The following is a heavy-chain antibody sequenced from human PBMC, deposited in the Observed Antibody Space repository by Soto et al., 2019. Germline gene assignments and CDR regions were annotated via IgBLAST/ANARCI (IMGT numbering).Heavy chain of an antibody. Sequence: QVQLVESGGGVVQPGRSLRLSCAASGFTFSTYGMHWVRQAPGKGLEWVAVISSDGNNKYYADSVKGPFTISRDNSKNTLYLEMNSLRAEDTAVYYCAIPGYGGYWYFDLWGRGTLVTVSS. J-gene: IGHJ2*01. V-gene: IGHV3-30*03. CDR2: ISSDGNNK. CDR1: GFTFSTYG. D-gene: IGHD4-17*01. CDR3: AIPGYGGYWYFDL.